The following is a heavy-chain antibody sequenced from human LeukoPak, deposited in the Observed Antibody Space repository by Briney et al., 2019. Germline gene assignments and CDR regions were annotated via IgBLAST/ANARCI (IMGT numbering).Heavy chain of an antibody. V-gene: IGHV4-39*01. CDR1: GGSFSGYY. J-gene: IGHJ3*01. CDR3: ASRRGSFDAFDV. Sequence: SETPSLTCAVYGGSFSGYYWGWIRQPPVKGLEWIGSIYYSGSTYYNPSLKSRVTISVDTSKNQFSLKLSSVSAADTAVYYCASRRGSFDAFDVWGQGTMVTVSS. D-gene: IGHD3-10*01. CDR2: IYYSGST.